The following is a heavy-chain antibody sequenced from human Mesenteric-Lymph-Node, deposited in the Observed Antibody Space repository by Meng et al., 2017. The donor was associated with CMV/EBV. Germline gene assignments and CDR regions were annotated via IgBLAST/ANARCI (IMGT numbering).Heavy chain of an antibody. J-gene: IGHJ4*02. CDR3: SKCGVSGMDY. V-gene: IGHV3-11*04. CDR2: ISSSGSTK. CDR1: GFTFSDYY. D-gene: IGHD3-3*01. Sequence: GESLKISCAASGFTFSDYYMSWIRQAPGKGLEWVSYISSSGSTKYYADSVKGRFTISRDNAKNSLYLQMNSLRAEDTAVYYCSKCGVSGMDYWGQGTLVTVSS.